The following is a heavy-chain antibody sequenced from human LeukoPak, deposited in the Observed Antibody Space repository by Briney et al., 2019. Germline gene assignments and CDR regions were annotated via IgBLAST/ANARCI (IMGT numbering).Heavy chain of an antibody. Sequence: EGSLRLSCAASGFTFSSYAMSWVRQAPGKGLEWVSAISGSGGSTYYADSVKGRFTISRDNSKNTLYLQMNSLRAEDTAVYYCAKAMYSSSWYFDYWGQGTLVTVSS. CDR2: ISGSGGST. CDR3: AKAMYSSSWYFDY. D-gene: IGHD6-13*01. J-gene: IGHJ4*02. CDR1: GFTFSSYA. V-gene: IGHV3-23*01.